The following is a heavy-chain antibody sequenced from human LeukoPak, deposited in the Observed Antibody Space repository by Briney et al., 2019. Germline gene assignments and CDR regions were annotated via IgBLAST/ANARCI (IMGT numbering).Heavy chain of an antibody. V-gene: IGHV3-30*02. CDR1: GFTFSSYG. D-gene: IGHD3-22*01. J-gene: IGHJ4*02. Sequence: PGGSLRLSCAASGFTFSSYGMHWVRQAPGKGLEWVAFIRYDGSNKYYADSVKGRFTISRDNSKNMLYLQMNSLRAEDTAVYYCAKDDGYYDSSGLRPFDYWGQGTLVTVSS. CDR2: IRYDGSNK. CDR3: AKDDGYYDSSGLRPFDY.